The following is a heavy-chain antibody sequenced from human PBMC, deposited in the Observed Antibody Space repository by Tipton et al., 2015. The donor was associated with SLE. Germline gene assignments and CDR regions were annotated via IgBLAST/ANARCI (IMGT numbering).Heavy chain of an antibody. CDR1: GFTFSDHY. J-gene: IGHJ4*02. CDR2: TRYYGGLE. CDR3: ARRITLDY. V-gene: IGHV3-30*02. Sequence: GSLRLSCAASGFTFSDHYMDWVRQAPGKGLEWVAFTRYYGGLESYVDSVRGRFTISRDNSKNTLYLLTNSLRDEDTAVYYCARRITLDYWGQGTLVTVSS. D-gene: IGHD3-10*01.